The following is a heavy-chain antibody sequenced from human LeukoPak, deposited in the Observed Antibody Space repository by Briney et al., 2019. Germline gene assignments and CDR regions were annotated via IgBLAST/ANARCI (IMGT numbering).Heavy chain of an antibody. CDR1: GYTFTGYY. V-gene: IGHV1-2*02. J-gene: IGHJ4*02. D-gene: IGHD4-23*01. CDR3: ARDFYGGNSHFDY. CDR2: INPNSGGT. Sequence: ASVKVSFKASGYTFTGYYMHWVRQAPGQGREWMGWINPNSGGTNYAQKLHGRVTITRDTSISTAYMELSRLRSDDTAVYYCARDFYGGNSHFDYWGQGTLVTVSS.